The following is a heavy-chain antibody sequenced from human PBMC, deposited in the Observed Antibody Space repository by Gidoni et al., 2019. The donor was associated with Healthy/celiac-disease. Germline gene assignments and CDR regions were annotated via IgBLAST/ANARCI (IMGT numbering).Heavy chain of an antibody. Sequence: GLEWIGYIYYSGSTNYNPSLKSRVTISVDTSKNQFSLKLSSVTAADTAVYYCARIGAYDSSGYNYYYYMDVWGKGTTVTVSS. D-gene: IGHD3-22*01. CDR3: ARIGAYDSSGYNYYYYMDV. CDR2: IYYSGST. J-gene: IGHJ6*03. V-gene: IGHV4-59*01.